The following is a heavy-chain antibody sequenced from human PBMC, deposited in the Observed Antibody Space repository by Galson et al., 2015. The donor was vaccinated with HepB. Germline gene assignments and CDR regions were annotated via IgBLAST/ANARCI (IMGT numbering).Heavy chain of an antibody. V-gene: IGHV3-21*01. J-gene: IGHJ6*03. CDR2: ITSSGSYM. CDR1: GFTFSNYN. CDR3: AGVQRDGFFWCDYSYYMDV. Sequence: SLRLSCAASGFTFSNYNMNWVRQAPGKGPEWVSYITSSGSYMYYADSVTGRFTISRDNAKNSLSLQMNSLRVDDTAVYFCAGVQRDGFFWCDYSYYMDVWGQGTTVTVSS. D-gene: IGHD3-3*01.